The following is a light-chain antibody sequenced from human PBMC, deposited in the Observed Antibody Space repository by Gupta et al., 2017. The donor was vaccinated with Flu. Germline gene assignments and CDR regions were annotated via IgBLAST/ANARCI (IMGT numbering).Light chain of an antibody. CDR2: RNN. CDR1: SSNIGSNY. CDR3: AAWDDSLTSPV. J-gene: IGLJ2*01. Sequence: QPVLTPPPSASGTPGPRVTISCSGSSSNIGSNYGYWYQQLPGTAPKLLIYRNNQRPSGVPDRFSGSKSGTSASLAISGLRSEDEADDYCAAWDDSLTSPVFGGGTKLTVL. V-gene: IGLV1-47*01.